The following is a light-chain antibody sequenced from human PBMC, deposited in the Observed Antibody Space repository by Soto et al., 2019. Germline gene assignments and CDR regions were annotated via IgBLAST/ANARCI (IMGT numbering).Light chain of an antibody. CDR2: DVS. CDR3: SSYTTSVTYV. V-gene: IGLV2-14*01. Sequence: QSVLTQPASVSGSPGQSITISCTGTSSDVGAYNSVSWYQQHPGKAPKLIIYDVSTRPSGISDRFSGSKSGNTASLTISGLQAEDEFDYYCSSYTTSVTYVFGTGTRSPS. CDR1: SSDVGAYNS. J-gene: IGLJ1*01.